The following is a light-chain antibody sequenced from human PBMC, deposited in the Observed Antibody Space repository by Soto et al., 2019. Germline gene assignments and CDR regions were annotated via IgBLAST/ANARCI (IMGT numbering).Light chain of an antibody. J-gene: IGKJ4*01. CDR3: QQYSKWPLT. Sequence: DIVMTQSPATLSVSPGERATLSCRASQSVYTTLAWYQQKPGQAPRLLLYGASTRATGIPARFSGTGSATEFTLTISSLQSEDSAVYYCQQYSKWPLTFGGGTKVEI. CDR1: QSVYTT. V-gene: IGKV3-15*01. CDR2: GAS.